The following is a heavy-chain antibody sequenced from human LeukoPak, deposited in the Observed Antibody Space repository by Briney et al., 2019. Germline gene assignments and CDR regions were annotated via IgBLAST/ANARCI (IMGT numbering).Heavy chain of an antibody. CDR3: ARDREWFGDHYYYMDV. J-gene: IGHJ6*03. CDR2: INWNGGST. V-gene: IGHV3-20*04. Sequence: PGGSLRLSCAASGFTFDDYGMSWVRQAPGKGLEWVSGINWNGGSTGYADSVKGRFTISRDNAKNSQYLQMNSLTAEDTALYYCARDREWFGDHYYYMDVWGKGTTVTVSS. D-gene: IGHD3-10*01. CDR1: GFTFDDYG.